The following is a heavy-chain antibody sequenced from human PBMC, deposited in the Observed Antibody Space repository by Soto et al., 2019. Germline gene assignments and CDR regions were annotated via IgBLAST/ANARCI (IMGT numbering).Heavy chain of an antibody. CDR1: GFTFGSYA. V-gene: IGHV3-23*01. CDR2: ISGSGGST. Sequence: GGSLRLSCAASGFTFGSYAVSWVRQAPGKGLEWVSTISGSGGSTFYADSVKGRFTISRDNSKNTLYLQMNSLRAEDTAVYYCAKGAELRYFDWLYWFDPWGQGTLVTVS. D-gene: IGHD3-9*01. J-gene: IGHJ5*02. CDR3: AKGAELRYFDWLYWFDP.